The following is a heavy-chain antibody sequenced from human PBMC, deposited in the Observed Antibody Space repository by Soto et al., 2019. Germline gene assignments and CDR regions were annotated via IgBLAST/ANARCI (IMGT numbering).Heavy chain of an antibody. CDR2: IWYDGSNK. J-gene: IGHJ4*02. D-gene: IGHD6-6*01. CDR1: GFTFSSYG. CDR3: ARDGVKSEYSSSSVQGGDFDY. Sequence: QVQLVESGGGVVQPGRSLRLSCAASGFTFSSYGMHWVRQAPGKGLEWVAVIWYDGSNKYYADSVKGRFTISRDNSKNKRYLQMKSLRAEDTAVYYCARDGVKSEYSSSSVQGGDFDYWGQGTLVTVSS. V-gene: IGHV3-33*01.